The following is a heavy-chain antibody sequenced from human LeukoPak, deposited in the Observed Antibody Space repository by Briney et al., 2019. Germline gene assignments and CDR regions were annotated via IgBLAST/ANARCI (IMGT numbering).Heavy chain of an antibody. D-gene: IGHD3-22*01. CDR3: ARDGRYYDSSGYYYSFDY. J-gene: IGHJ4*02. Sequence: ASVKVSCKASGYTFTSYDINWVRQATGQGLEWMGWMNPNSGNTGYAQKFQGRVTITRNTSISTAYMELSSLRSDDTAVYYCARDGRYYDSSGYYYSFDYWGQGTLVTVSS. CDR1: GYTFTSYD. V-gene: IGHV1-8*03. CDR2: MNPNSGNT.